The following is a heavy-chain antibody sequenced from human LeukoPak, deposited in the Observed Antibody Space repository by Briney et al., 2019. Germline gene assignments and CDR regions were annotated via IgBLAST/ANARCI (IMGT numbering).Heavy chain of an antibody. CDR2: INPNSGGT. V-gene: IGHV1-2*02. CDR3: ARAPGIVGALDY. J-gene: IGHJ4*02. CDR1: GDSFTGYY. D-gene: IGHD1-26*01. Sequence: ASVKVSCKASGDSFTGYYMQWVRQAPGQGLEWMGWINPNSGGTNYAQKFQGRVTMTRDTSISTAYMELSRLRSDDTAVYYCARAPGIVGALDYWGQGTLVTVSS.